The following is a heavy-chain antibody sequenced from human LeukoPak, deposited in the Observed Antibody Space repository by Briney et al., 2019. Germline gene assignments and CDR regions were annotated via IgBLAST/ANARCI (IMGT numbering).Heavy chain of an antibody. D-gene: IGHD5-12*01. CDR2: LNNDGTIT. Sequence: GGSLRLSCAASRFTFTSYWMNWVRQAPGKGLMWVARLNNDGTITSYADSVKGRFTISRDNAKNTLYLQMGSLRAEDMAVYYCARGPGYSGYDPIDYWGQGTLVTVSS. J-gene: IGHJ4*02. V-gene: IGHV3-74*01. CDR1: RFTFTSYW. CDR3: ARGPGYSGYDPIDY.